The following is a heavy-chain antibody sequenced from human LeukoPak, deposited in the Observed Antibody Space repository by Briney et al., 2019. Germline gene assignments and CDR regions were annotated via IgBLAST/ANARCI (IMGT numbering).Heavy chain of an antibody. CDR3: AKETFSSGWYYFDY. J-gene: IGHJ4*02. V-gene: IGHV3-33*06. CDR2: IWYDGSNK. D-gene: IGHD6-19*01. CDR1: GFTFSSYG. Sequence: GRSPRLSCAASGFTFSSYGMHWVRQAPGKGLEWVAVIWYDGSNKYYADSVKGRFTISRDNSKNTLYLQMNSLRAEDTAVYYCAKETFSSGWYYFDYWGQGTLVTVSS.